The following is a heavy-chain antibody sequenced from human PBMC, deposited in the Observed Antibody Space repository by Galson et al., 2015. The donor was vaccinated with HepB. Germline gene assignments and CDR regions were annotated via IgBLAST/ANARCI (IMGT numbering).Heavy chain of an antibody. D-gene: IGHD3-22*01. V-gene: IGHV3-48*01. CDR1: GFTFSSYS. CDR3: ARVQRGVSRLLNPIDY. CDR2: ISSSSSTI. J-gene: IGHJ4*02. Sequence: SLRLSCAASGFTFSSYSMNWVRQAPGKGLEWVSYISSSSSTIYYADSVKGRFTISRDNAKNSLYLQMNSLRAEDTAVYYCARVQRGVSRLLNPIDYWGQGTLVTVSS.